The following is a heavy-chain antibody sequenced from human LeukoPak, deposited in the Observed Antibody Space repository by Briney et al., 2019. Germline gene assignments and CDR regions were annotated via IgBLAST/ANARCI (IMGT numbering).Heavy chain of an antibody. CDR3: ARDDLQHGPVGEMDV. D-gene: IGHD3-3*01. Sequence: PSETLSLTCTVSGGSISSYYWSWIRQPAGKGLEWIGRIYTSGSTNYNPSLKSRVTMSVDTSKNQFSLKLSSVTAADTAVYYCARDDLQHGPVGEMDVWGKGTTVTVSS. CDR1: GGSISSYY. CDR2: IYTSGST. J-gene: IGHJ6*04. V-gene: IGHV4-4*07.